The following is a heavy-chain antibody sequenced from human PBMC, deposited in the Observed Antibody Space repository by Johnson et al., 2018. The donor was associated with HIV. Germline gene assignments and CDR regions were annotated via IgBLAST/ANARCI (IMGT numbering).Heavy chain of an antibody. D-gene: IGHD3-10*01. Sequence: QVQLVESGGGVVQPGRSLRLSCAASGFTFSSYAMHWVRQAPGKGLEWVAVISYDGSNKYYADSVKGRFTISRDNAKNSLYLQLNSLTAADTAVYYCARDRVWFGELYAFDIWGQGTMVTVSS. J-gene: IGHJ3*02. CDR2: ISYDGSNK. CDR3: ARDRVWFGELYAFDI. V-gene: IGHV3-30*04. CDR1: GFTFSSYA.